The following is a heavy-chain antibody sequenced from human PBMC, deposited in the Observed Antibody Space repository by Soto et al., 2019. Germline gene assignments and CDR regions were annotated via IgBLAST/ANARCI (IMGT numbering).Heavy chain of an antibody. CDR2: IIPFFKAT. CDR3: TRDVPLNYYDGTFSYYAMDV. CDR1: GGTFSSHA. D-gene: IGHD3-16*01. V-gene: IGHV1-69*01. J-gene: IGHJ6*02. Sequence: QVQLVQSGAEVKKPGSSVKVSCKASGGTFSSHAISWVRQASGQGLEWMGGIIPFFKATNYAQKFQGRVTITADASTGTAYMDLYSLRSEDTAVYYCTRDVPLNYYDGTFSYYAMDVSGQGTTVTVSS.